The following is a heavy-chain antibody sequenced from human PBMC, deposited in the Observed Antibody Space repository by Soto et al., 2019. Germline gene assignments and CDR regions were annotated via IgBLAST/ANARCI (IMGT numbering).Heavy chain of an antibody. CDR1: GFTFSSYW. D-gene: IGHD5-18*01. J-gene: IGHJ4*02. V-gene: IGHV3-74*01. Sequence: SGGSLRLSCAASGFTFSSYWMHWVRQAPGKGLVWVPRIKSDGSGTYYADSVKGRLTISRDNAKNTLYLQMNSLRAEDTAVYYCARGDGDYNDGNGYLGRHWGQGTLVTVSS. CDR3: ARGDGDYNDGNGYLGRH. CDR2: IKSDGSGT.